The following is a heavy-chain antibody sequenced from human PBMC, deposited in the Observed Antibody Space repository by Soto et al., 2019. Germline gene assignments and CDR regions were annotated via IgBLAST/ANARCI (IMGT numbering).Heavy chain of an antibody. CDR2: MYSTGST. CDR1: GGSISGHY. CDR3: ARDLWGYCGTDCYPLDV. D-gene: IGHD2-21*02. J-gene: IGHJ6*02. V-gene: IGHV4-59*11. Sequence: SETLSLTCTVSGGSISGHYWSWIRQPPGKGLEWIGYMYSTGSTVYNPSFKSRVTISVDTSKNQFSLKLNSVTAADTAVYYCARDLWGYCGTDCYPLDVWGQGTTVTVSS.